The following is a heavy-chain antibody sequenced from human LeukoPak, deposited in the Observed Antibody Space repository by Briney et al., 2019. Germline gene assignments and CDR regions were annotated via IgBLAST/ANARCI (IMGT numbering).Heavy chain of an antibody. Sequence: SETLSLTCAVFGVSINEYYWSWIRQSPGKGLEWIGEISHTEGTRYNPSLESRVTMSVGTSENQLSLKLIFVTAADTAVYYCAKIPCGHSVSVCYNHWCLGPLVTVSS. CDR1: GVSINEYY. J-gene: IGHJ1*01. CDR2: ISHTEGT. CDR3: AKIPCGHSVSVCYNH. D-gene: IGHD3-9*01. V-gene: IGHV4-34*01.